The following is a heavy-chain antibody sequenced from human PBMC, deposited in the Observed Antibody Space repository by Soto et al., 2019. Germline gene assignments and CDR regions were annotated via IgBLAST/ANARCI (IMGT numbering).Heavy chain of an antibody. D-gene: IGHD6-13*01. J-gene: IGHJ4*02. CDR1: GGSISSGDYY. V-gene: IGHV4-31*03. CDR3: ARDRIRTAAGLLMFDY. Sequence: QVQLQESGPGLVKPSQTLSLTCTVSGGSISSGDYYWSWIRQHPGKGLEWIGYIYYSGSNYYNPSLKSRVTISVDTSKNQFSLKLSSVTAADTAVYYCARDRIRTAAGLLMFDYWGQGTLVTVSS. CDR2: IYYSGSN.